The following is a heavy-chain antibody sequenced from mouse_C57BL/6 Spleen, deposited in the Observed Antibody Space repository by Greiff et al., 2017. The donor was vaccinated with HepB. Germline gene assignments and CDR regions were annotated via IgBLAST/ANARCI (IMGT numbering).Heavy chain of an antibody. J-gene: IGHJ1*03. CDR3: AREGGNYRYWYFDV. D-gene: IGHD2-1*01. Sequence: QVQLQQSGAELARPGASVKLSCKASGYTFTSYGISWVKQRTGQGLEWIGEIYPRSGNTYYNEKFKGKATLTADKSSSTAYMGLRSLTSEDSAVYFCAREGGNYRYWYFDVWGTGTTVTVSS. CDR1: GYTFTSYG. V-gene: IGHV1-81*01. CDR2: IYPRSGNT.